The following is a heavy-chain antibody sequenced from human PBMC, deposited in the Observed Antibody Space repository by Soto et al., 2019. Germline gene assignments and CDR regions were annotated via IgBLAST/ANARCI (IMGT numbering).Heavy chain of an antibody. J-gene: IGHJ6*02. V-gene: IGHV3-48*02. CDR3: ARDHGGSTWFVGIYYYFGVDV. CDR1: GFTLSSYN. D-gene: IGHD6-13*01. CDR2: ISGSSDTI. Sequence: EVQLVESGGGLVQPGGSLRLSCEASGFTLSSYNMNWVRQAPGKGLEWVSYISGSSDTIYYADSVKGRFTISRDNAKNSLYLQMDSLRDEDTAVYYCARDHGGSTWFVGIYYYFGVDVCGHGTTVTVSS.